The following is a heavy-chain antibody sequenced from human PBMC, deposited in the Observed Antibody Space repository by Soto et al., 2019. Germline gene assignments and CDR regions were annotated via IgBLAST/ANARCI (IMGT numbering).Heavy chain of an antibody. D-gene: IGHD6-19*01. CDR3: ARVSRQWLVPENAFDI. V-gene: IGHV3-74*01. Sequence: GGSLRLSCAASGFTFSSYWMHWVRQAPGKGLVWVSRINSDGSSTSYADSVKGRFTISRDNAKNTLYLQMNSLRAEDTAVYYCARVSRQWLVPENAFDIWGQGTMVTVSS. CDR1: GFTFSSYW. J-gene: IGHJ3*02. CDR2: INSDGSST.